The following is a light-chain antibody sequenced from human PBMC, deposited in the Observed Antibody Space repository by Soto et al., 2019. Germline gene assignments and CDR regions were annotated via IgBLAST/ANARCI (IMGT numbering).Light chain of an antibody. CDR2: GAS. CDR1: QSFSSN. CDR3: QQYNDWPRT. J-gene: IGKJ1*01. V-gene: IGKV3-15*01. Sequence: EIVMTQSPATLSVSPGERATLSCRASQSFSSNLAWFQHKPGQAPRLLIYGASPRATVIPARFSGSGSGTEFTLTISSLQSEDFAVYYCQQYNDWPRTFGQGTKVEI.